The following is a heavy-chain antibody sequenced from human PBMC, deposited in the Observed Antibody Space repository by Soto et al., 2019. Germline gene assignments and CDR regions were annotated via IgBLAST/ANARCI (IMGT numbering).Heavy chain of an antibody. Sequence: QVQLVQSGADLKKPGASVQVSCKTSGYTFSNYAINWVRQAPGQGLEWMGWISSYNSYNGDTKYARMLQDRLTMTIDTTTASAYMELRSLRSDDTAVYYCARSELERGEVGYYGMDVWGQGTTVTVSS. J-gene: IGHJ6*02. D-gene: IGHD3-16*01. V-gene: IGHV1-18*04. CDR2: ISSYNSYNGDT. CDR1: GYTFSNYA. CDR3: ARSELERGEVGYYGMDV.